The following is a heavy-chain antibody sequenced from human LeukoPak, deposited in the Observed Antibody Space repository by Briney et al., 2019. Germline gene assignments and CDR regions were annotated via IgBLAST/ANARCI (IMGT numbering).Heavy chain of an antibody. D-gene: IGHD3-22*01. CDR1: GSTLSKIS. V-gene: IGHV1-24*01. J-gene: IGHJ4*02. CDR3: ATGAIVFDY. CDR2: VGHEDGTT. Sequence: GASVTVSCKVSGSTLSKISIDWVRQAPGKGPEWMGSVGHEDGTTIHAQKFQGRFNMTVDTATDTAYMEMSSLMSEDTAIYYCATGAIVFDYWGQGPLVTVSS.